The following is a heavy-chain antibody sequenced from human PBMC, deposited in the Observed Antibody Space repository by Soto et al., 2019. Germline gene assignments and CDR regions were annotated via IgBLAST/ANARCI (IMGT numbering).Heavy chain of an antibody. V-gene: IGHV3-30*18. CDR1: GFTFSSYG. CDR2: ISYDGSNK. D-gene: IGHD3-3*01. CDR3: AKDDAPTYYDFWSGYYSGWFDP. Sequence: GGSLRLSCAASGFTFSSYGMHWVRQAPGKGLEWVAVISYDGSNKYYADSVKGRFTISRDNSKNTLYLQMNSLRAEDTAVYYCAKDDAPTYYDFWSGYYSGWFDPWGQGTRVTVSS. J-gene: IGHJ5*02.